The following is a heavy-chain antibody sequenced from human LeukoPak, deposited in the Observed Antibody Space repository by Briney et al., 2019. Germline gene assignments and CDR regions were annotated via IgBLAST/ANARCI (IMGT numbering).Heavy chain of an antibody. CDR2: ISGSGGST. V-gene: IGHV3-23*01. D-gene: IGHD3-22*01. CDR3: AKDSKPYYYDSSGYYYFDY. J-gene: IGHJ4*02. CDR1: GFTFSSYA. Sequence: AGGSLRLSCAASGFTFSSYAMSWVRQAPGKGLEWVSAISGSGGSTYYADSVKGRFTISRDNSKNTLYLQMNSLRAEDTAVYYCAKDSKPYYYDSSGYYYFDYWGQGTLVTVSS.